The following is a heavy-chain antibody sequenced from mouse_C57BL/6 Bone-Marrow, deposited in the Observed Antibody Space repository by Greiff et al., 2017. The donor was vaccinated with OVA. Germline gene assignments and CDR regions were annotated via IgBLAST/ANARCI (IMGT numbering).Heavy chain of an antibody. CDR3: ASPYYYGSRDWYFDV. V-gene: IGHV2-2*01. D-gene: IGHD1-1*01. Sequence: QVQLKQSGPGLVQPSQSLSITCTVSGFSLTSYGVHWVRQSPGKGLEWLGVIWSGGSTDYNAAFISRLSISKDNSKSQVFFKMNSLQADDTAIYYWASPYYYGSRDWYFDVWGTGTTVTVSS. J-gene: IGHJ1*03. CDR2: IWSGGST. CDR1: GFSLTSYG.